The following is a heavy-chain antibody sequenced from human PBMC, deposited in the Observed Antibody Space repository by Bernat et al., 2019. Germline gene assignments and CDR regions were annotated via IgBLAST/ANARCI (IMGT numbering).Heavy chain of an antibody. V-gene: IGHV3-15*01. Sequence: EVQLVESGGGLVKPGGSLRLSCAAFGFTFNNAWMSWVRQAPGKGLEWVGRIKSKTEGGTTDYAAPVKGRFTISRDDSSNTLYLQMNSLRSEDTAVYYCARIYRSGGSLDYWGQGTLVTVSS. CDR1: GFTFNNAW. CDR3: ARIYRSGGSLDY. J-gene: IGHJ4*02. D-gene: IGHD2-15*01. CDR2: IKSKTEGGTT.